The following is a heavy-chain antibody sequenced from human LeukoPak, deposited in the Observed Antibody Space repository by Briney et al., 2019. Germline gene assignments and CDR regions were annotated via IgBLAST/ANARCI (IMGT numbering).Heavy chain of an antibody. V-gene: IGHV1-69*05. CDR2: IIPIFGTA. D-gene: IGHD6-13*01. CDR1: GGTFSSYA. J-gene: IGHJ6*03. Sequence: GASVKVSCKASGGTFSSYAINWVRQAPGQGLEWMGGIIPIFGTANYAQKFQGRVTMTRDMSTSTVYMELSSLRSEDTAVYYCASGYSSSWYGYYYYYYMDVWGKGTTVTVSS. CDR3: ASGYSSSWYGYYYYYYMDV.